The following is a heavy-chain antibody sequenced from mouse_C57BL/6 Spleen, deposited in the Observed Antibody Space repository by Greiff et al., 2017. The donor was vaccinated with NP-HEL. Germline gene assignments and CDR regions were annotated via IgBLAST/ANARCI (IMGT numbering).Heavy chain of an antibody. CDR3: AREGNYVSAWFAY. J-gene: IGHJ3*01. CDR2: IDPSDSET. D-gene: IGHD2-1*01. V-gene: IGHV1-52*01. Sequence: VQLQQPGAELVRPGSSVKLSCKASGYTFTSYWMHWVKQRPIQGLEWIGNIDPSDSETHYNQKFKDKATLTVDKYSSTAYMQLSSLTSEYSAVYYCAREGNYVSAWFAYWGQGTLVTVSA. CDR1: GYTFTSYW.